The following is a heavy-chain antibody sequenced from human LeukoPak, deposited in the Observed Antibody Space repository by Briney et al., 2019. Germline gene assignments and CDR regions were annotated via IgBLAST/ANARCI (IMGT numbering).Heavy chain of an antibody. CDR1: GFTFSSYA. CDR2: ISYDGSNK. V-gene: IGHV3-30*04. Sequence: PGGSLRLSCAASGFTFSSYAMHWVRQAPGKGLEWVAVISYDGSNKYYADSVKGRFTISRDNSKNTLYLQMNSLGAEDTAVYYCARGYFRGIAAAGIGYWGQGTLVTVSS. J-gene: IGHJ4*02. CDR3: ARGYFRGIAAAGIGY. D-gene: IGHD6-13*01.